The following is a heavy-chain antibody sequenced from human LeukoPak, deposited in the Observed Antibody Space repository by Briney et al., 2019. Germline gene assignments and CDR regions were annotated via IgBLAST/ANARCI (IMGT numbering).Heavy chain of an antibody. D-gene: IGHD1-26*01. V-gene: IGHV3-23*01. CDR1: GFTFRSYG. Sequence: GGTLRLSCAASGFTFRSYGMSWVRQAPGKGLEWVSGISGSGTNTYYADSVKGRFTISRDNSKNTLYLQMNSLRAEDTAVYYCAKGSWELLPAFDYWGQGTLVTISS. CDR3: AKGSWELLPAFDY. J-gene: IGHJ4*02. CDR2: ISGSGTNT.